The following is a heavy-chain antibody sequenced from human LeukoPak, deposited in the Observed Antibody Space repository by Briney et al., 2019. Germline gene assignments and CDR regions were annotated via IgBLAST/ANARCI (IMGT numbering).Heavy chain of an antibody. D-gene: IGHD5-18*01. CDR1: GFTFSSYS. J-gene: IGHJ4*02. V-gene: IGHV3-48*01. Sequence: GGSLRLSCAASGFTFSSYSMNWVRQAPGKGLEWVSYISSISGTINYADSVKGRFTISGDNARNPLFLQMNSLRAEDTAVYYCARDHNYAFDFWGQGTLVTVSS. CDR2: ISSISGTI. CDR3: ARDHNYAFDF.